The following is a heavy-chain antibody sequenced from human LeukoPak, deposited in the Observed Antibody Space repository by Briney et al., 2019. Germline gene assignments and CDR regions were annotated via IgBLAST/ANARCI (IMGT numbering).Heavy chain of an antibody. CDR2: IYYSGST. CDR3: ARGTTVVTTDY. J-gene: IGHJ4*02. Sequence: SETLSLTCAVYGGSFSGYYWSWIRQPPGKGLEWIGYIYYSGSTNYNPSLKSRVTISVDTSKNQFSLKLSSVTAADTAVYYCARGTTVVTTDYWGQGTLVTVSS. CDR1: GGSFSGYY. D-gene: IGHD4-23*01. V-gene: IGHV4-59*01.